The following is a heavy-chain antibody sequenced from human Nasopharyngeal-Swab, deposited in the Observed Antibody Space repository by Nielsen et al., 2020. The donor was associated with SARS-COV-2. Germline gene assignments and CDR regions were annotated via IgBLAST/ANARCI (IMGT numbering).Heavy chain of an antibody. CDR2: INHSGST. J-gene: IGHJ2*01. V-gene: IGHV4-34*01. CDR1: GGSFSGYY. Sequence: SETLSLTCAVYGGSFSGYYWSWIRQPPGKGLEWIGEINHSGSTNYNPSLKSRVTISVDTSKNQFSLRLSPVTAADTAVYFCARLHPNWYCDLWGRGTLVTVSS. CDR3: ARLHPNWYCDL.